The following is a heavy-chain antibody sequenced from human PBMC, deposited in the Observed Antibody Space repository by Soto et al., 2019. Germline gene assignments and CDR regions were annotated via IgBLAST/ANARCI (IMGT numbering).Heavy chain of an antibody. CDR1: GYSFTSYW. CDR3: ARPYYDSSGYIHHPVDY. V-gene: IGHV5-51*01. J-gene: IGHJ4*02. CDR2: IYPGDSDT. Sequence: PGESLKISCKGSGYSFTSYWIGWVRQMPGKGLEWMGIIYPGDSDTRYSPSFQGQVTISADKSISTAYLQWSSLKASDTAMYYCARPYYDSSGYIHHPVDYWGQGTLVTVSS. D-gene: IGHD3-22*01.